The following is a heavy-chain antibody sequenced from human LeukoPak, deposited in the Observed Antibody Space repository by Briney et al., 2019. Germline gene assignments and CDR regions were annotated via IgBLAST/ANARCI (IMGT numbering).Heavy chain of an antibody. CDR2: IYYSGNT. V-gene: IGHV4-59*08. D-gene: IGHD4-17*01. CDR1: GGSMSPYY. Sequence: PSETLSLTCTVSGGSMSPYYWIWIRQPPGKGLEWIGYIYYSGNTRYNPSLKSRVTISVDTSQNHYFLNLSSVTAADTALYYCARMQHDNDDYGDGFDGWGQGTMVTVSS. J-gene: IGHJ3*01. CDR3: ARMQHDNDDYGDGFDG.